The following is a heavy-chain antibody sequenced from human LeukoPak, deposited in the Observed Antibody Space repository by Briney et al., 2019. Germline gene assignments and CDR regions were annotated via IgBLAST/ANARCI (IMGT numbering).Heavy chain of an antibody. CDR2: IYHSGST. CDR1: SGSISSYY. V-gene: IGHV4-38-2*02. D-gene: IGHD3-10*01. Sequence: SETLSLTCTVSSGSISSYYWSWIRQPPGKGLEWIGSIYHSGSTYYNPSLKGRVTISVDTSKNQFSLKLSSVTAADTAVYYCARDGLLWFGSANWFDPWGQGTLVTVSS. CDR3: ARDGLLWFGSANWFDP. J-gene: IGHJ5*02.